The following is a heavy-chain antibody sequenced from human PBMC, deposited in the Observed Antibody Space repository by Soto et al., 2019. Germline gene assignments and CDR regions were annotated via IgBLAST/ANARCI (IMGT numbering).Heavy chain of an antibody. CDR3: ARPAGTTVFQYYYGMDV. D-gene: IGHD1-7*01. CDR2: IDPSDSYT. CDR1: GYSFTSYW. J-gene: IGHJ6*02. V-gene: IGHV5-10-1*01. Sequence: GESLKISCKGSGYSFTSYWISWVRQMPGKVLEWMGRIDPSDSYTNYSPSFQGHVTISADKSISTAYLQWSSLKASDTAMYYCARPAGTTVFQYYYGMDVWGQGTTVTVSS.